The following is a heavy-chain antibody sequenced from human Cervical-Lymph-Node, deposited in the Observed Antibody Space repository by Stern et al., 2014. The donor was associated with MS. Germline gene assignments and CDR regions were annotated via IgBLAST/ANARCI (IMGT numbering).Heavy chain of an antibody. CDR2: IYYSGST. Sequence: QVQLQESGPGLVKPSGTLSLTCAVSGGSVSSTNWCIWLRQSPGKGLERVGNIYYSGSTSSRTSLRSRVPISLDSSKNHLALHLTSVTAAHTAVYYCARERQQYCNSEGCSYWYFDLWGRGTLVTVSS. V-gene: IGHV4-4*02. D-gene: IGHD2/OR15-2a*01. CDR1: GGSVSSTNW. J-gene: IGHJ2*01. CDR3: ARERQQYCNSEGCSYWYFDL.